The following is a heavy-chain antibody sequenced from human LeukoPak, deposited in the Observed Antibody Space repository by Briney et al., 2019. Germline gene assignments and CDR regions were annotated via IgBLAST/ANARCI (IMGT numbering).Heavy chain of an antibody. CDR1: EFTFSIYV. CDR2: INDSGDSP. J-gene: IGHJ4*02. V-gene: IGHV3-23*01. Sequence: PGGSLRLSCAASEFTFSIYVMIWVRQAPGKGLEWISTINDSGDSPYYADSVKGRFAISRDNSKNTLYLQMNSLRAEDTAVYYCAKDGRYCSGGSCYSNFDYWGQGTLVTVSS. D-gene: IGHD2-15*01. CDR3: AKDGRYCSGGSCYSNFDY.